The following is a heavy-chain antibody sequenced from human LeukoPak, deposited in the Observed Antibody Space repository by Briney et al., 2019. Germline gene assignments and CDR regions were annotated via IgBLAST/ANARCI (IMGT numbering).Heavy chain of an antibody. Sequence: PSETLSLTCTVSGGSISDYYWSWIRQPPGKGLEWIGDIYYSGSTNYNPSLKSRVTISVDTSKNQFSLKLSPVTAADTAVYYCARGREYSSSCFDYWGQGTLVTVSS. CDR3: ARGREYSSSCFDY. CDR1: GGSISDYY. D-gene: IGHD6-6*01. V-gene: IGHV4-59*01. CDR2: IYYSGST. J-gene: IGHJ4*02.